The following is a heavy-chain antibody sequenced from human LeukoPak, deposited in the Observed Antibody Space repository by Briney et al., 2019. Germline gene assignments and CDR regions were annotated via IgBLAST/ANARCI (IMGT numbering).Heavy chain of an antibody. CDR3: ARHPRVGAQGVDY. Sequence: SVKVSCKASGGTFSSYAISWVRQAPGQGLEWMGGIIPIFGTANYAQKFQGRVTITADESTSTAYMELSSLRSEDTAVYYCARHPRVGAQGVDYWGQETLVTVSS. CDR1: GGTFSSYA. J-gene: IGHJ4*02. CDR2: IIPIFGTA. D-gene: IGHD1-26*01. V-gene: IGHV1-69*01.